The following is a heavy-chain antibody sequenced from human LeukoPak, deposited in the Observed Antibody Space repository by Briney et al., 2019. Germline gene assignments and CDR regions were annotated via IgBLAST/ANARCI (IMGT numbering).Heavy chain of an antibody. D-gene: IGHD3-10*01. Sequence: GGSLRLSCAASGFTFSSYWMHWVRQAPGKGLVWVSRINSDGSSTSYADSVKGRFTISRDNAKNTLYLQMNSLRAEDTAVYYCARPYGSGIINWFDSWGQGTLVTVSS. CDR3: ARPYGSGIINWFDS. V-gene: IGHV3-74*01. CDR1: GFTFSSYW. CDR2: INSDGSST. J-gene: IGHJ5*01.